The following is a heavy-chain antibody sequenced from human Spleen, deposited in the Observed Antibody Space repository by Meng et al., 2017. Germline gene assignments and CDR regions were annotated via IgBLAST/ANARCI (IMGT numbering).Heavy chain of an antibody. CDR3: ARGGRPKGGIGGFSYYYYGMGV. Sequence: ASVKVSCKASGYTSTSYGISWVRQAPGQGLEWMGWISAYNGNTNYAQKLQGRVTMTTDTSTSTAYMGLRSLRSDDTAVYYCARGGRPKGGIGGFSYYYYGMGVWGQGTTVTVSS. J-gene: IGHJ6*02. CDR2: ISAYNGNT. D-gene: IGHD3-16*01. CDR1: GYTSTSYG. V-gene: IGHV1-18*01.